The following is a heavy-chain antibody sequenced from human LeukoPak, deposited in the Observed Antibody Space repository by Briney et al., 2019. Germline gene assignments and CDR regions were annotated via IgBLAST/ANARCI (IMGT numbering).Heavy chain of an antibody. CDR3: ARGSVVVPAARNDAFDI. CDR1: GGSISSYY. V-gene: IGHV4-59*01. Sequence: SETLSLTCTVSGGSISSYYWSRIRQPPGKGLEWIGYIYYSGSTNYNPSLKSRVTISVDTSKNQFSLKLSSVTAADTAVYYCARGSVVVPAARNDAFDIWGQGTVVTVSS. J-gene: IGHJ3*02. CDR2: IYYSGST. D-gene: IGHD2-2*01.